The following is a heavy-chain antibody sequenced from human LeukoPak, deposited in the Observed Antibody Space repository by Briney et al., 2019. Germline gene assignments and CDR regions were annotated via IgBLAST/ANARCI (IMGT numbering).Heavy chain of an antibody. CDR3: ARDSSHYLGSSDY. CDR1: GFSFCSYP. V-gene: IGHV3-23*01. J-gene: IGHJ4*02. Sequence: EGSLRLSCVVSGFSFCSYPMSWVRQAPGKGLEWVSVISETGDVTHYADSMKGRFTISRDNIKNTLNLQMNSLRAEDTAIYYCARDSSHYLGSSDYWGQGTLVTVSS. CDR2: ISETGDVT. D-gene: IGHD6-6*01.